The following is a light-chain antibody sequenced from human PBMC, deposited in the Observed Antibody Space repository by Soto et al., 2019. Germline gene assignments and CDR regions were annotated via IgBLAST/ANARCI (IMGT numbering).Light chain of an antibody. CDR2: EVS. Sequence: QSVLTQPASVSGSPGQSITISCTGTSSDVGGYNYVSWYQQHLGKAPKLMIYEVSNRPSGVSNRFSGSKSGNTASLTISGLQAEDEADYYCSSYTSSSTQVFGGGTKLTVL. J-gene: IGLJ2*01. V-gene: IGLV2-14*01. CDR3: SSYTSSSTQV. CDR1: SSDVGGYNY.